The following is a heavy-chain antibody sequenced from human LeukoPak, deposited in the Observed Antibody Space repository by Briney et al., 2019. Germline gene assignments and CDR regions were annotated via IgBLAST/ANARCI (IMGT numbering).Heavy chain of an antibody. CDR2: IYHSGST. D-gene: IGHD2-21*02. J-gene: IGHJ6*02. CDR1: GGSISSYY. Sequence: PSETLSLTCTVSGGSISSYYWSWIRQPPGKGLEWIGSIYHSGSTYYNPSLKSRVSISVDTSKNQFSLKLSSVTAADTAVYYCARSSPVVTHPYYYGMDVWGQGTTVTVSS. V-gene: IGHV4-59*12. CDR3: ARSSPVVTHPYYYGMDV.